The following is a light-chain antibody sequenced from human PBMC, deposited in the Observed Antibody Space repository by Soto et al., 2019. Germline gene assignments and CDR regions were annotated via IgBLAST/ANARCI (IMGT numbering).Light chain of an antibody. Sequence: EIVLTQSPATLSLSPGERATLSCRASQSVSSYLAWYQQKPGQAPRHLIDDASNRATGIPARFNGSGSGTDFTLTISILEPEDFAVFYCQQRSNWPPSGTFAQGTKVEIK. CDR2: DAS. J-gene: IGKJ1*01. CDR3: QQRSNWPPSGT. CDR1: QSVSSY. V-gene: IGKV3-11*01.